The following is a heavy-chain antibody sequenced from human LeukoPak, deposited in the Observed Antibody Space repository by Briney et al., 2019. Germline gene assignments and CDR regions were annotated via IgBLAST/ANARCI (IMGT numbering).Heavy chain of an antibody. Sequence: PSETPSLTCTVSGGSISSGGYYWSWIRQHPGKGLEWIGYIYYSGSTYYNPSLKSRVTISVDTSKNQFSLKLSSVTAADTAAYYCARSDFWSGYAFDYWGQGTLVTVSS. J-gene: IGHJ4*02. D-gene: IGHD3-3*01. CDR2: IYYSGST. CDR1: GGSISSGGYY. CDR3: ARSDFWSGYAFDY. V-gene: IGHV4-31*03.